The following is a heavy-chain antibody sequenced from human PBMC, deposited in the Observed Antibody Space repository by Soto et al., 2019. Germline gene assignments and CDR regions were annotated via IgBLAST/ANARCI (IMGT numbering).Heavy chain of an antibody. J-gene: IGHJ6*03. CDR1: GFTFSSYG. CDR3: AKDGFAPNDYDFWSGYYRIYYYYYYMDV. Sequence: GGSLRLSCAASGFTFSSYGMSWVRQAPGKGLEWVSAISGSGGSTYYADSVKGRFTISRDNSKNTLYLQMNSLRAEDTAVYYCAKDGFAPNDYDFWSGYYRIYYYYYYMDVWGKGTTVTVSS. CDR2: ISGSGGST. D-gene: IGHD3-3*01. V-gene: IGHV3-23*01.